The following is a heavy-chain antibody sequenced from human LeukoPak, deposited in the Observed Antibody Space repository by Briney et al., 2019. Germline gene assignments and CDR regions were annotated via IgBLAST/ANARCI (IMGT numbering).Heavy chain of an antibody. Sequence: SETLSLTCTVSGDSISSYYWSWIRQPPGKGLEWIGYIYYSGSTNYNPSLKSRVTISEDTSKNQFSLKLSSVTAADTAVYYCARGGGNYYPYYFDFWGQGTLVTVSS. CDR3: ARGGGNYYPYYFDF. J-gene: IGHJ4*02. CDR1: GDSISSYY. V-gene: IGHV4-59*01. D-gene: IGHD1-26*01. CDR2: IYYSGST.